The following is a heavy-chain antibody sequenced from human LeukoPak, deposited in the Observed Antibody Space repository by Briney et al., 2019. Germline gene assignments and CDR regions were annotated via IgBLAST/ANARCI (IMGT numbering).Heavy chain of an antibody. J-gene: IGHJ4*02. CDR3: ARGADHGGSYYPD. Sequence: GGSLRLSCAASGFRFSNSWMYWVRQGPGKGPVWVSRMKTDGTRIEYADSVKGRFTISRDNAKNTLFLQMSSLRVEDTAVYYCARGADHGGSYYPDWGQGTRVTISS. D-gene: IGHD3-10*01. CDR1: GFRFSNSW. CDR2: MKTDGTRI. V-gene: IGHV3-74*01.